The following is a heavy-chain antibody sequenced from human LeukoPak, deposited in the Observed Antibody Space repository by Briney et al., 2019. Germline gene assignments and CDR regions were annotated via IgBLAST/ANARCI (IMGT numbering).Heavy chain of an antibody. D-gene: IGHD3-10*02. J-gene: IGHJ6*04. V-gene: IGHV3-30*04. CDR1: GFTFSSYA. Sequence: GGSLTLSCAASGFTFSSYAMHWVRQAPGKGLEGVAVISYDGSNKYYADSVKGRFTISRDNSKNTLYLQMNSLRAEDTAVYYCAELGITMIGGVWGKGTTVTISS. CDR2: ISYDGSNK. CDR3: AELGITMIGGV.